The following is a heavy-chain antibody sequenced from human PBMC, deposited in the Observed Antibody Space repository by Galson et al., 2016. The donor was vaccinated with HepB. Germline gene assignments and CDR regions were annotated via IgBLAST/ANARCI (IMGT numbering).Heavy chain of an antibody. D-gene: IGHD2-2*01. J-gene: IGHJ4*02. V-gene: IGHV3-64D*06. CDR3: VKLGCRSSRCYGNF. Sequence: SLRLSCAASGFAFNTYAMNWVRQAPGKGLEFVSTINSDGGTIDYADSVKGRVTISRDNSKNMLYLQMNSLRIEDTAVYHCVKLGCRSSRCYGNFWGRGTPVTVSS. CDR1: GFAFNTYA. CDR2: INSDGGTI.